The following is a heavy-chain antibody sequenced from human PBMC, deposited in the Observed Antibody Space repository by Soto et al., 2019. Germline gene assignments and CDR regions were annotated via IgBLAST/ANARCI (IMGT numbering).Heavy chain of an antibody. CDR2: IYHSGST. V-gene: IGHV4-4*02. CDR1: GGSISSSNC. CDR3: ARERCDGSSWYCRCPSYFDY. Sequence: QVQLQESGPGLVKPSGTLSLTCAVSGGSISSSNCWCWVRQHPGKGLEWMGEIYHSGSTNYNPSLKRRITTSVDQTKRHISLKVSSVTAADPEVDYGARERCDGSSWYCRCPSYFDYWGQGTLVTVSS. J-gene: IGHJ4*02. D-gene: IGHD6-13*01.